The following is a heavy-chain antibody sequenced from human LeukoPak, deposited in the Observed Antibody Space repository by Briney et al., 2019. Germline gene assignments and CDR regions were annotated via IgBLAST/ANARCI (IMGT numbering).Heavy chain of an antibody. CDR2: ISAYNGNT. CDR3: ARDLDAVVVVPAAHLDY. V-gene: IGHV1-18*01. J-gene: IGHJ4*02. Sequence: ASVKVSCKASGYTFTSFGISWVRQAPGQGLEWMGWISAYNGNTNYAQKLQGRVTMTTDTPTTTAYMELRSLRSDDTAVYYCARDLDAVVVVPAAHLDYWGQGTLVTVSS. CDR1: GYTFTSFG. D-gene: IGHD2-2*01.